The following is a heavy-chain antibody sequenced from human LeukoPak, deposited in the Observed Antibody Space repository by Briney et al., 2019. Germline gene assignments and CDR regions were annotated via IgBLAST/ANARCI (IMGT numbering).Heavy chain of an antibody. Sequence: SETLSLTCTVSGDSISTSRYYWGWIRQPPGKGLEWIGYIHYSGSTNYNPSLKSRVTISVDTSKNQFSLKLSSVTAADTAVYYCASTNYDSNWFDPWGQGTLVTVSS. D-gene: IGHD3-3*01. CDR3: ASTNYDSNWFDP. V-gene: IGHV4-61*05. CDR2: IHYSGST. J-gene: IGHJ5*02. CDR1: GDSISTSRYY.